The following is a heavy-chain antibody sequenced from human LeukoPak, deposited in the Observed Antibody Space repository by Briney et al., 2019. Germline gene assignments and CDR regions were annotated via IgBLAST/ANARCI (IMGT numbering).Heavy chain of an antibody. J-gene: IGHJ4*02. V-gene: IGHV4-34*01. Sequence: SETLSLTCAVYGGSFSGYYWSWIRQPPEKGLEWIGEINHSGSTNYNPSPKSRVTISVDTSKNQFSLKLSSVTAADTAVYYCASIAAAGPDYWGQGTLVTVSS. CDR1: GGSFSGYY. CDR2: INHSGST. CDR3: ASIAAAGPDY. D-gene: IGHD6-13*01.